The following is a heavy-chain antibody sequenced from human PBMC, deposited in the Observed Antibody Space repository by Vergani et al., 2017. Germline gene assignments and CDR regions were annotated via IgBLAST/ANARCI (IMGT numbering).Heavy chain of an antibody. CDR3: ARVGGDYTLDYYYYYMDV. J-gene: IGHJ6*03. CDR2: NYYSGST. Sequence: QVQLQESGPGLVKPSETLSLTCAVVGFSIRSGYYWGWIRQPPGKGLEWIGYNYYSGSTNYNPSLKSRVTISVDTSKNQFSLKLSSVTAADTAVYYCARVGGDYTLDYYYYYMDVWGKGTTVTVSS. V-gene: IGHV4-59*01. D-gene: IGHD4-17*01. CDR1: GFSIRSGYY.